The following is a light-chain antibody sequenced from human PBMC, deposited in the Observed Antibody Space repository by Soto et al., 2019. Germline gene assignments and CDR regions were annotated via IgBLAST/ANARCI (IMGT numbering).Light chain of an antibody. CDR2: AAS. CDR1: QSISSY. CDR3: QQSYSTPPT. Sequence: DIPMTQSPSSLSASVGDRVIITCRASQSISSYLNWYQQKPGKAPKLLIYAASSLQSGVPSRFSGSGSGTDFTLTISSLQPEDFATYYCQQSYSTPPTFGQGTRLEIK. J-gene: IGKJ5*01. V-gene: IGKV1-39*01.